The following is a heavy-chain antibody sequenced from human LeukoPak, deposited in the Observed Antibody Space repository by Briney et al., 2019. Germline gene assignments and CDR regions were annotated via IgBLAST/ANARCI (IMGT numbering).Heavy chain of an antibody. CDR3: ARVGDIVVVPAAMGVNYYYYYYMDV. V-gene: IGHV1-18*01. J-gene: IGHJ6*03. D-gene: IGHD2-2*01. CDR2: ISAYNGNT. CDR1: GYTFTSYG. Sequence: GASVKVSCKASGYTFTSYGISWVRQAPGQGLEWMGWISAYNGNTNYAQKLQGRVTMTTDTSTSTAYMELSSLRSEDTAVYYCARVGDIVVVPAAMGVNYYYYYYMDVWGKGTTVTVSS.